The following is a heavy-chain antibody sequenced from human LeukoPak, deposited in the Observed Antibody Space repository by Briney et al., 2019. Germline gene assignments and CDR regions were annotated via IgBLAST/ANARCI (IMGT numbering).Heavy chain of an antibody. CDR2: IYYSGST. Sequence: KPSETLSLTCTVSGGSISSSSYYWGWIRQPPGKGLEWIGSIYYSGSTYYNPSLKSRVTISVDTSKNQFSLKLSSVTAADTAVYYCAVRGIAVAGNRGYWGQGTLVTVSS. CDR3: AVRGIAVAGNRGY. D-gene: IGHD6-19*01. CDR1: GGSISSSSYY. V-gene: IGHV4-39*01. J-gene: IGHJ4*02.